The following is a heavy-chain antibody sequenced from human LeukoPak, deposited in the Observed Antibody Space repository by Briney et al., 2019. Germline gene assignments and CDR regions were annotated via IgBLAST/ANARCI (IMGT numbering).Heavy chain of an antibody. CDR2: INPNSGGT. Sequence: GASVKVSCKASGYTFTGYYMHWVRQAPGQGLEWMGWINPNSGGTNYAQKFQGRVTMTRDTSISTAYMELSRLRSDDTAVYYCARDLTDPYTVRFLEWSHAYYFDYWGQGTLVTVSS. CDR3: ARDLTDPYTVRFLEWSHAYYFDY. D-gene: IGHD3-3*01. V-gene: IGHV1-2*02. J-gene: IGHJ4*02. CDR1: GYTFTGYY.